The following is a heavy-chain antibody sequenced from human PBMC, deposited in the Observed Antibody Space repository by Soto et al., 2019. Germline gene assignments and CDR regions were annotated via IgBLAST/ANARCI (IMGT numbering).Heavy chain of an antibody. CDR2: ITATVGTT. CDR1: GFPFTNYA. D-gene: IGHD2-8*01. J-gene: IGHJ1*01. Sequence: GGSLRLSCAASGFPFTNYAIHWVRQAPGNGLQWVAHITATVGTTYYVDSVKGRFTISRDASRNNPFLQMNSLRAEDTAIYYCAKCMQAYRNYDARHLWGQGTLVIVSS. V-gene: IGHV3-23*01. CDR3: AKCMQAYRNYDARHL.